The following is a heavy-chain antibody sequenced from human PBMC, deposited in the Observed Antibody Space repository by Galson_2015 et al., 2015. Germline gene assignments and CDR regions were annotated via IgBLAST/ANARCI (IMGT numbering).Heavy chain of an antibody. V-gene: IGHV3-48*02. CDR2: ISSSSATI. CDR1: GFTFSNYW. CDR3: ARDPWRGSYKVFYFDY. D-gene: IGHD1-26*01. J-gene: IGHJ4*02. Sequence: SLRLSCAASGFTFSNYWMSWVRQAPGKGLEWVSYISSSSATIYYADSVKGRFTISRDNAKNSLYLQMNSLRDEDTAVYYCARDPWRGSYKVFYFDYWGQGTLVTVSS.